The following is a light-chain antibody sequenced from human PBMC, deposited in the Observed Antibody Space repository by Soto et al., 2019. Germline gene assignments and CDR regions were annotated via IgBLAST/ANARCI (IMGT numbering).Light chain of an antibody. Sequence: EIVLTQSPGTLSLSPVERATLSCMASQSVSSSYLAWYQQKPGQAPRLLIYGASSRATGIPDRFSGSESGTDFTLTISRLEPEDFAVYYCQQYGSSPRTFGQGTKVDIK. CDR1: QSVSSSY. CDR2: GAS. J-gene: IGKJ1*01. CDR3: QQYGSSPRT. V-gene: IGKV3-20*01.